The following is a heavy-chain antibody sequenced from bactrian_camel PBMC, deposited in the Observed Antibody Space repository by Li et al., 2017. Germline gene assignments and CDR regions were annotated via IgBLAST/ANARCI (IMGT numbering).Heavy chain of an antibody. Sequence: HVQLVESGGGSVQAGGSLRLSCEASGGTYSTYRSYCMAWFRQPPGKSREGVAAIDTRGSVTIADSVKGRFSISKDNFKNIVYLQMNSLKPEDTAMYYCAVRWFPIRSCTYNFGRYETNGWGQGTQVTVS. V-gene: IGHV3S53*01. J-gene: IGHJ4*01. CDR3: AVRWFPIRSCTYNFGRYETNG. CDR2: IDTRGSV. CDR1: GGTYSTYRSYC. D-gene: IGHD6*01.